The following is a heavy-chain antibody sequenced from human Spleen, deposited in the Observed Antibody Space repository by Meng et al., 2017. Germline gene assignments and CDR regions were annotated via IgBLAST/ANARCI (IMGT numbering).Heavy chain of an antibody. CDR3: ARLLAAAGTCFGW. D-gene: IGHD6-13*01. CDR1: GGSFSGYY. J-gene: IGHJ4*02. V-gene: IGHV4-34*01. Sequence: LRLSCAVYGGSFSGYYWSWIRQPPGKGLEWIGEINHSGSTNYNPSLKSRVTISVDTSKNQFSLKLSSVTAADTAVYYCARLLAAAGTCFGWWGQGTLVTVSS. CDR2: INHSGST.